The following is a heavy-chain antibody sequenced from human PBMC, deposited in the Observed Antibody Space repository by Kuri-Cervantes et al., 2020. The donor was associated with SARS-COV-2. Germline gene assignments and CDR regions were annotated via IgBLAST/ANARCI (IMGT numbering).Heavy chain of an antibody. V-gene: IGHV4-34*01. CDR1: GGSFSGYY. J-gene: IGHJ4*02. CDR3: ARGVYWNDPRDASGFDY. CDR2: INHSGST. D-gene: IGHD1-1*01. Sequence: ESLKISCAVYGGSFSGYYWSWIRQPPGKGLEWIGEINHSGSTNYNPSLKSRVTISVDTSKNQFSLKLSSVTAADTVVYYCARGVYWNDPRDASGFDYWGQGTLVTVSS.